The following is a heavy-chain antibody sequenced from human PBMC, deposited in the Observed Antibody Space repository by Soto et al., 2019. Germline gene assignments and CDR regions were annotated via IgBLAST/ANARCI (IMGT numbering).Heavy chain of an antibody. CDR3: TKAPVVWGSSWYFDL. CDR1: GFKFSNSA. Sequence: EVQLLESGGGLVQPGGSLRLSCAASGFKFSNSAMTWVRQAPGKGLECVSSISGSGGSTYYADSVKGRFTISRDNSKNTLYLQMNIVGAEDTAVYYCTKAPVVWGSSWYFDLWGRGTLVTVS. J-gene: IGHJ2*01. D-gene: IGHD7-27*01. CDR2: ISGSGGST. V-gene: IGHV3-23*01.